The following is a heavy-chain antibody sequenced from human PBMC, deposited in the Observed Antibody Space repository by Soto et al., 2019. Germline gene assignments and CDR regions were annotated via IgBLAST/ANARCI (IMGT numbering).Heavy chain of an antibody. D-gene: IGHD6-6*01. CDR2: IYPTDGGT. J-gene: IGHJ4*02. CDR3: ATGRARGSSESSFDY. Sequence: ASVKVSCKASGYTFTNYYIYWVRQAPGQGFEWMGWIYPTDGGTNYAQKFQGRVTMTRDTSISTAYMELSRLRSDDTAVYFCATGRARGSSESSFDYWGQGTLVTVSS. V-gene: IGHV1-2*02. CDR1: GYTFTNYY.